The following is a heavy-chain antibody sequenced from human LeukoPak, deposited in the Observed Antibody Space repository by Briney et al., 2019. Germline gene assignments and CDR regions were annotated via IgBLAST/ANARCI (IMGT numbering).Heavy chain of an antibody. J-gene: IGHJ6*03. V-gene: IGHV4-4*07. Sequence: SETLSLTCTVSGGSISSYYWSWIRQPAGKGLEWIGRIYTSGSTNYNPSLKSRVTMSVDTSKNQFSLKLNSVTAADTAVYYCARVGPMYSIGYSSSWEDYYYYMDVWGKGTTVTISS. CDR2: IYTSGST. CDR1: GGSISSYY. D-gene: IGHD6-13*01. CDR3: ARVGPMYSIGYSSSWEDYYYYMDV.